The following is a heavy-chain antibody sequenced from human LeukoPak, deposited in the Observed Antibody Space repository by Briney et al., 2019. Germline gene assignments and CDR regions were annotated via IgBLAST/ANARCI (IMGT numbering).Heavy chain of an antibody. Sequence: ASVKVSCKASGYIFTNYGISWVRQAPGQGLEWMAWISAYNGDTNYAQNLQGRVTLTTDTSTSTAYMELRSLRSDDTAVYYCARSSPGYYDSSGYHDSWGQGTLVTVSP. CDR2: ISAYNGDT. V-gene: IGHV1-18*01. CDR1: GYIFTNYG. CDR3: ARSSPGYYDSSGYHDS. D-gene: IGHD3-22*01. J-gene: IGHJ4*02.